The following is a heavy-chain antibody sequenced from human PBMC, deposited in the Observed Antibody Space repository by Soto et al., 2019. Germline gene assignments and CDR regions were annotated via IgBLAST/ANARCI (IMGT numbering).Heavy chain of an antibody. CDR3: TKSSGYSSGCFDY. CDR1: GFTFSSYA. CDR2: ISGSGGST. J-gene: IGHJ4*02. V-gene: IGHV3-23*01. Sequence: EVQVLESGGGLVQPGGSLRLSCAASGFTFSSYAMTWVRQAPGKGLEWVSAISGSGGSTYYADSVKGRLTISRDNSQKTLYLQLNSLRAEDTAVYYWTKSSGYSSGCFDYWRQGTLVTVSS. D-gene: IGHD6-19*01.